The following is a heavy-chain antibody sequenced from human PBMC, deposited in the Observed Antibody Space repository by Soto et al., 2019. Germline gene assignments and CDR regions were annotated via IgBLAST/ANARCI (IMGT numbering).Heavy chain of an antibody. CDR3: AKRVPYNYGHEY. CDR2: ISGGGDNT. CDR1: GFTFSFYA. D-gene: IGHD5-18*01. Sequence: EVQLLESGGGLVQPGGSLRLSCAASGFTFSFYAMTWVRQAPGKGLEWVSTISGGGDNTFYADSVEGRFTISRDNSKNTLYLQMNSLRAEDTAVYYCAKRVPYNYGHEYWGQGTLVTVSS. V-gene: IGHV3-23*01. J-gene: IGHJ4*02.